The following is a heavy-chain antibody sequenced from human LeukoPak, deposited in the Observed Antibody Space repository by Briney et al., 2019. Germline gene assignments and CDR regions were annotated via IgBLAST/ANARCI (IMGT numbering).Heavy chain of an antibody. CDR1: GYTFTSYY. J-gene: IGHJ3*02. CDR3: ARGSSRSPRDAFDI. Sequence: ASVKVSCKASGYTFTSYYMHGVRQAPGQGLEWMGIISPSGASTTYAQNFQGRVTMTRDMSTSTVYMELSSLKPEDTAAYYCARGSSRSPRDAFDIWGQGTMVTVSS. CDR2: ISPSGAST. V-gene: IGHV1-46*01.